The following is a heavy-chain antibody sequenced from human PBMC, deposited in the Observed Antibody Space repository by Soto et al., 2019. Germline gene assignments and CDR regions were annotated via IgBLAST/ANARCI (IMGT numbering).Heavy chain of an antibody. CDR3: AKGGGSYPSSDDAFDI. CDR1: GYSLLDIW. V-gene: IGHV5-10-1*01. J-gene: IGHJ3*02. D-gene: IGHD1-26*01. Sequence: PGESLRVSSNVSGYSLLDIWIHWVRQMPCKGLEWMGRIDPGDSVTTYNPSFQGHVTMSADKSINTAYLQWSSLKASDTAVYYCAKGGGSYPSSDDAFDIWGQGTMVTVSS. CDR2: IDPGDSVT.